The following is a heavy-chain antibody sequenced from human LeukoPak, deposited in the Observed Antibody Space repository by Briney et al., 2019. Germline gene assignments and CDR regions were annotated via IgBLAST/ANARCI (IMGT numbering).Heavy chain of an antibody. Sequence: PGGSLRLSCAASGFTFSSYSMNWVRQAPGKGLEWVPSISSSSSYIYYTDSLKGRFTISRDNAKNSLYLQMNSLRAEDTAAYYCVADYFDYWGQGTLVTVSS. CDR3: VADYFDY. V-gene: IGHV3-21*01. J-gene: IGHJ4*02. CDR1: GFTFSSYS. CDR2: ISSSSSYI.